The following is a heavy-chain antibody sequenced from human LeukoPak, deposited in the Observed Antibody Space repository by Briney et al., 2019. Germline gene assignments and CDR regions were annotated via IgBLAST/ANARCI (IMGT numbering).Heavy chain of an antibody. CDR2: IYYSGST. V-gene: IGHV4-39*01. D-gene: IGHD6-13*01. CDR1: GGSISSSSYY. J-gene: IGHJ4*02. CDR3: ARHGPRYSSSWYLVC. Sequence: SETLSLTCTVSGGSISSSSYYWGWIRQPPGKGLEWIGSIYYSGSTYYNPSLKSRVTISVDTSKNQFSLKLSSVTAADTAVYYCARHGPRYSSSWYLVCWGQGTLVTVSS.